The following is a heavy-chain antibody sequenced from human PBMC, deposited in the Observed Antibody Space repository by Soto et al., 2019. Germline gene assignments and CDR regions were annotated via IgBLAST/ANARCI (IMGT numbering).Heavy chain of an antibody. V-gene: IGHV1-18*01. D-gene: IGHD3-16*01. CDR3: ASGGSYFDL. J-gene: IGHJ4*02. Sequence: GXAVKVSCKASGYPFTNYGISWVRQAPGQGLEWMGWISAYNGNTNYAQKLQGRVTMTTDTSTNTAYMELRSLRSDDTAVYYCASGGSYFDLWGQGTLVTVSS. CDR2: ISAYNGNT. CDR1: GYPFTNYG.